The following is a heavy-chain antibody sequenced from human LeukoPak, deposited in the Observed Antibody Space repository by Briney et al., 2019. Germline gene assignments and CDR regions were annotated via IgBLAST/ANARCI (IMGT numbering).Heavy chain of an antibody. J-gene: IGHJ4*02. CDR1: GDSVSSNSAA. CDR2: TYYRSSWYN. V-gene: IGHV6-1*01. D-gene: IGHD1-26*01. CDR3: ARQGRSGASYSGLDS. Sequence: SQTLSLTCAISGDSVSSNSAAWNWIRQSPSRGLEWLGRTYYRSSWYNDYTLSLRGRITVDPDKSKNQISLQLNSVSPEDTAVYYCARQGRSGASYSGLDSWGQGTLVTVSS.